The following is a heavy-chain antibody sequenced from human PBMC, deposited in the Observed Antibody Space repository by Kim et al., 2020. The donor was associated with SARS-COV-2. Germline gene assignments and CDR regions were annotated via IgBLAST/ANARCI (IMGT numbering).Heavy chain of an antibody. CDR3: ARIDSSGYYSAFDY. CDR1: GFTVSSNY. CDR2: IYSGGST. Sequence: GGSLRLSCAASGFTVSSNYMSWVRQAPGKGLEWVSVIYSGGSTYYADSVKGRFTISRDNSKNTLYLQMNSLRAEDTAVYYCARIDSSGYYSAFDYWGQGTLVTVSS. V-gene: IGHV3-53*01. J-gene: IGHJ4*02. D-gene: IGHD3-22*01.